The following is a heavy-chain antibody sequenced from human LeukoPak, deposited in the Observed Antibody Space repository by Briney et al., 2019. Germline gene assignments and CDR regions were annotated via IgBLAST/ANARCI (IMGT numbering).Heavy chain of an antibody. Sequence: GGSLRLSCAASGFTFSAYAMTWVRQAPGNGLEWVSGISGSGGMTDYADSVKGRFTISRDDLKNTLHLQMDSLRAEDTAIYYCVKRSRSGWYYMDVWGQGTTVIVSS. CDR3: VKRSRSGWYYMDV. CDR2: ISGSGGMT. CDR1: GFTFSAYA. D-gene: IGHD6-19*01. V-gene: IGHV3-23*01. J-gene: IGHJ6*03.